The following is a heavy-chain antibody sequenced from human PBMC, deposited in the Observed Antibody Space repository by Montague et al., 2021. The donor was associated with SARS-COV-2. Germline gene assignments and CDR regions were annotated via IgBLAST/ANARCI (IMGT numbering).Heavy chain of an antibody. CDR3: ARDPGNKVRSTRYYSMDV. D-gene: IGHD2/OR15-2a*01. J-gene: IGHJ6*02. Sequence: CAISGDSVSDNTAAWNWIRQSPSRGLEWLGRTYYRSKWYNDYAIXVKSRITINPDTSKNQSSLQLDSVTPEDTAVYYCARDPGNKVRSTRYYSMDVWGQGTTVTVSS. CDR1: GDSVSDNTAA. CDR2: TYYRSKWYN. V-gene: IGHV6-1*01.